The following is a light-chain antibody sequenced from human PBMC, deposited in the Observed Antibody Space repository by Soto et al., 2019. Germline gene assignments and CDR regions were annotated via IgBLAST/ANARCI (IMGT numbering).Light chain of an antibody. Sequence: QSALTQPPSASGSPGQSVTISCTGTSSDAGGYNYVSWYQQHPGKAPKLMIYEVSTRPSGVPDRFSGAKSGNTASLTVSGLQAADDADYYCSSYAGSNNLVFGGGTKLTVL. CDR3: SSYAGSNNLV. CDR1: SSDAGGYNY. J-gene: IGLJ2*01. V-gene: IGLV2-8*01. CDR2: EVS.